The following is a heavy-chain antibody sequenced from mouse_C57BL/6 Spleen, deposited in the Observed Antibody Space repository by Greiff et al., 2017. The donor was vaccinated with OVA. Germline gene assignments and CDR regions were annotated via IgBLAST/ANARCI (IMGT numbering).Heavy chain of an antibody. J-gene: IGHJ4*01. CDR2: ISSGSSTI. CDR1: GFTFSDYG. Sequence: EVKVVESGGGLVKPGGSLKLSCAASGFTFSDYGMHWVRQAPEKGLEWVAYISSGSSTIYYADTVKGRFTISRDNAKNTLFLQMTSLRSEDTAMYYCARSYYSNAMDYWGQVTSVTVSS. CDR3: ARSYYSNAMDY. V-gene: IGHV5-17*01. D-gene: IGHD2-5*01.